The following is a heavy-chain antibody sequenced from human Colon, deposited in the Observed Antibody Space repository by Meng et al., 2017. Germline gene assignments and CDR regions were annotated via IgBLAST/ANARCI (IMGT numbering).Heavy chain of an antibody. CDR1: GFTVSSNY. J-gene: IGHJ3*02. Sequence: GESLKISCAASGFTVSSNYVSWVRQAPGKGLEWVSVIYSGGSTYYADSVKGRFTISRHNSKNTLYLQMNSLRAEDTAVYYCRCSGSYYPTNDAFDIWGQGTMVTVSS. CDR2: IYSGGST. V-gene: IGHV3-53*04. D-gene: IGHD3-10*02. CDR3: RCSGSYYPTNDAFDI.